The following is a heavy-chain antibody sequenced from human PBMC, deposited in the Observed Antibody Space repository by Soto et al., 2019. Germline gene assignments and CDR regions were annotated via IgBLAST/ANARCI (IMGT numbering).Heavy chain of an antibody. J-gene: IGHJ6*02. V-gene: IGHV4-30-4*01. CDR1: RGSISSGDYY. D-gene: IGHD6-6*01. CDR3: AREGGAARPPGLRDV. Sequence: SETLSLPCTVSRGSISSGDYYCRWISQPPGKGLEWIGYIYYSGSTYYNPSLKSRVTISVDTSKNQFSLKLSSVTAADTAVYYCAREGGAARPPGLRDVWGQGTTVTVSS. CDR2: IYYSGST.